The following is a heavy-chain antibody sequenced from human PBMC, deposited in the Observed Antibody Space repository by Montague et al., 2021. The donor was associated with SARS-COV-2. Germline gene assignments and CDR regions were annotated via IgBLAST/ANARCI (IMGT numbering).Heavy chain of an antibody. D-gene: IGHD6-13*01. CDR2: TYYRSKWYY. CDR3: ARDPRYSLSWSFDY. CDR1: GDSDSRNTAA. J-gene: IGHJ4*02. Sequence: CAISGDSDSRNTAARNWIRQSPSRDLQWLVGTYYRSKWYYDYAVSVQSRMTTSPDTSKNQFSLQLSSVTPEDRAVYYCARDPRYSLSWSFDYWGQGTLVTVSS. V-gene: IGHV6-1*01.